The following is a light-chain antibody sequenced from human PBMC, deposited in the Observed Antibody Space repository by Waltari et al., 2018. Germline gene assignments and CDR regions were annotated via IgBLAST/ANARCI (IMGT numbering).Light chain of an antibody. CDR2: DVS. Sequence: QSALTQPASVSGSPGQSITISCTGTSSDVGSYNLVSWYQQHPGKAPKLMIYDVSKWPSGISNRFAGSKSGNTASLTISGLQAEDEADYYCCSYAGSNTAIFGGGTKLTVL. CDR1: SSDVGSYNL. J-gene: IGLJ2*01. V-gene: IGLV2-23*02. CDR3: CSYAGSNTAI.